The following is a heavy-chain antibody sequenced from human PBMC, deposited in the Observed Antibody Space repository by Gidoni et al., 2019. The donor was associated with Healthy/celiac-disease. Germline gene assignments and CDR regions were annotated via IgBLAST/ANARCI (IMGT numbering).Heavy chain of an antibody. D-gene: IGHD6-13*01. CDR3: ARDPDGGIAAAGPLSGYYMDV. CDR2: ISYDGSNK. Sequence: QVQLVESGGGVVQPGRSLRLSCAASGFTFSSYAMHWVRQAPGKGLAWVAVISYDGSNKYYADSVKGRFTISRDNSKNTLYLQMNSLRAEDTAVYYCARDPDGGIAAAGPLSGYYMDVWGKGTTVTVSS. J-gene: IGHJ6*03. V-gene: IGHV3-30-3*01. CDR1: GFTFSSYA.